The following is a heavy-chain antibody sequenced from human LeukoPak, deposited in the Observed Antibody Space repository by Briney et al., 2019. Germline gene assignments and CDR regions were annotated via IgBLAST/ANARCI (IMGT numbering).Heavy chain of an antibody. CDR2: INTNTGNP. CDR1: GYTFTNYA. J-gene: IGHJ4*02. CDR3: ARDMPSVTMVRGSLRDY. D-gene: IGHD3-10*01. V-gene: IGHV7-4-1*02. Sequence: ASVKVSCKASGYTFTNYAMNWVRQAPGQGLEWMGWINTNTGNPTYAQGFTGRFVFSLDTSVSTAYLQISSLKAEDTAVYYCARDMPSVTMVRGSLRDYWGQGTLVTVSS.